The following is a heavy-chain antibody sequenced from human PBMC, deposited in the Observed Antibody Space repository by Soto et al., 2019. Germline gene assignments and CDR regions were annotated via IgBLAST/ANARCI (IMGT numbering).Heavy chain of an antibody. J-gene: IGHJ4*02. CDR2: ILSKNDGGTT. Sequence: EVQLVESGGGLVPPGGSLRLSCAASGVGFSTSWMSWVRQAPGKGLEWVGRILSKNDGGTTDYPAPVKCRFIISRDDSKNELYLQMNGLKTEDTAVYYCSTYDYVWGTYRVRWAYWGQGTLVTVSS. CDR3: STYDYVWGTYRVRWAY. D-gene: IGHD3-16*02. CDR1: GVGFSTSW. V-gene: IGHV3-15*01.